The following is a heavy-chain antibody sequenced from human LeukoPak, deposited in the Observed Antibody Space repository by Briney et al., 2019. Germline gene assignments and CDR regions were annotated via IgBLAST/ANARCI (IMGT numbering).Heavy chain of an antibody. D-gene: IGHD2-15*01. Sequence: GGSLRLSCTAFGFTFSTYNMNWVRQAPGKGLEWVSYISSSTTTISYADSVKGRFTISRDNAKNSLYLQMNSLRVEDTAVYYCASYTRVPGTRGLQYWGQGALVTVSS. CDR2: ISSSTTTI. CDR3: ASYTRVPGTRGLQY. CDR1: GFTFSTYN. J-gene: IGHJ4*02. V-gene: IGHV3-48*04.